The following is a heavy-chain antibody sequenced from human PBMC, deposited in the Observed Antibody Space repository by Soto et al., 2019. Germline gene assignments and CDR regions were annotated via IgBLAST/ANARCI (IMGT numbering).Heavy chain of an antibody. J-gene: IGHJ4*02. CDR3: ARHLYESNGYRYFDL. CDR2: IYPGDSDT. D-gene: IGHD3-22*01. Sequence: PGESLKISCQGSGYSFTSNWIGWVRQMPGKGLEWMGIIYPGDSDTRYSPSFRGLVTISVDKSISTAYLQWSSVKASDTAMYYCARHLYESNGYRYFDLWGQGTLVTVSS. V-gene: IGHV5-51*01. CDR1: GYSFTSNW.